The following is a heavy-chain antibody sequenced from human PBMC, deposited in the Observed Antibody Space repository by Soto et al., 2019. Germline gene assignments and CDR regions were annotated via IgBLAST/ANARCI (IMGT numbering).Heavy chain of an antibody. Sequence: NVSCKASFYLLFTIVSVRLVLHTLGQRLEWLGWIAVGSGHTDYAPTLHGRVAITRDLSTRTVYLELSSLTSDDTAVYFCAADAKAWKKFTHYDYWGQGTLVTVSS. J-gene: IGHJ4*02. CDR1: FYLLFTIVS. CDR3: AADAKAWKKFTHYDY. D-gene: IGHD1-1*01. V-gene: IGHV1-58*01. CDR2: IAVGSGHT.